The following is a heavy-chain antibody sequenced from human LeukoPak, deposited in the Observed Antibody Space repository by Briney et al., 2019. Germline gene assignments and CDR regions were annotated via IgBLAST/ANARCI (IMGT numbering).Heavy chain of an antibody. CDR2: ISSSSSYI. Sequence: TGRSLRLSYAASGFTFRHYNMNWVRQAPGKGLDWVSFISSSSSYIYYAESVKGRFTSSRDNAKNSLYLRMNSLRAEDTAVYYCARELDGSGSFLDYWGQGTLVTVSA. J-gene: IGHJ4*02. CDR1: GFTFRHYN. CDR3: ARELDGSGSFLDY. D-gene: IGHD3-10*01. V-gene: IGHV3-21*01.